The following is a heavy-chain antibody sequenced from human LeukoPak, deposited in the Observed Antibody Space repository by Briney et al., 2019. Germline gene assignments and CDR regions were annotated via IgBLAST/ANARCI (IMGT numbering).Heavy chain of an antibody. CDR3: ARGRPGAEDQLLGRYYYYMDV. CDR2: MNPNSVNT. J-gene: IGHJ6*03. D-gene: IGHD2-2*01. V-gene: IGHV1-8*01. Sequence: ASGRVSYKAAGNTLTSYDIKWVRRSTGQGLECIRWMNPNSVNTGYTQKLQGRVTMTRNTSISTAYMELSSLRSEDTAVYYCARGRPGAEDQLLGRYYYYMDVWGKGTTVTVSS. CDR1: GNTLTSYD.